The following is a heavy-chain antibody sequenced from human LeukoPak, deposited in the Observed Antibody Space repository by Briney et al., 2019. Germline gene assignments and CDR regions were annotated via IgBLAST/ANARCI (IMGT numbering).Heavy chain of an antibody. CDR3: ARAPTPFYYDSSAYYPDF. CDR1: GYTFTNFD. CDR2: MNPYTGKT. Sequence: GASVKVSCKTSGYTFTNFDINWVRQATGQGLEWLGWMNPYTGKTGYAQKFQGRVTFTGDTSIRTAYMEVSSLTSEDTAVYYCARAPTPFYYDSSAYYPDFWGQGTLVTVSS. V-gene: IGHV1-8*03. D-gene: IGHD3-22*01. J-gene: IGHJ4*02.